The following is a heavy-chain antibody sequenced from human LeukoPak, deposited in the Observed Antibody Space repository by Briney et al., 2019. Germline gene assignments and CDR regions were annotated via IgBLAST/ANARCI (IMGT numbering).Heavy chain of an antibody. J-gene: IGHJ4*02. CDR1: GFTFSSYA. CDR3: ARDRYYDSSGYYSHTNDY. CDR2: ISASGDST. Sequence: GGSLRLSCAASGFTFSSYAMSWVRQAPGKGLQWVSAISASGDSTYYADSVKGRFTISRDNAKNSLYLQMNSLRAEDTAVYYCARDRYYDSSGYYSHTNDYWGQGTLVTVSS. V-gene: IGHV3-23*01. D-gene: IGHD3-22*01.